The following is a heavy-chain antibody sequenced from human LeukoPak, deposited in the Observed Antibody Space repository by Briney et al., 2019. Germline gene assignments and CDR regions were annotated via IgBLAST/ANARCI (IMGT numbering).Heavy chain of an antibody. D-gene: IGHD6-13*01. Sequence: GASVKVSCKPSGYTLSDYYMHWVRQAPGQGLEWMGWIRGDTGDTDSPQKFQGRVNMTRDTSTNTAYMELSRLRYDDTAMYFCARVRGSSCDYWGQGTLVTVSS. CDR3: ARVRGSSCDY. CDR1: GYTLSDYY. CDR2: IRGDTGDT. V-gene: IGHV1-2*02. J-gene: IGHJ4*02.